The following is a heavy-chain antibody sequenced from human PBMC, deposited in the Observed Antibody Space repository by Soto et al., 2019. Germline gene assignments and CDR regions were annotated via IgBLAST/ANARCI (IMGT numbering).Heavy chain of an antibody. CDR3: AVGSSGFYYIY. Sequence: PSETLSLTCTVSGGSISSSSCHWGWIRQPPGKGLEWIASIKYSGTTFYNPSLKSRVTLSVDTSKNQFSLKLSSVTAADTAVFYYAVGSSGFYYIYWGQGIQVSVSS. D-gene: IGHD1-26*01. CDR2: IKYSGTT. J-gene: IGHJ4*02. CDR1: GGSISSSSCH. V-gene: IGHV4-39*01.